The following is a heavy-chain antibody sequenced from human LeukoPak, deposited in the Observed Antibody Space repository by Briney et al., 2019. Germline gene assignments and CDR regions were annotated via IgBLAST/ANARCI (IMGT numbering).Heavy chain of an antibody. V-gene: IGHV3-30-3*01. Sequence: PGRSLSLSCPASGFTFSSYPMTWVRKAPGKGLEWVAVISYDGSNKYYADSVKGRFTISRDNSKNTLYLQMNSLRAEDTAVYYCARTVVGARRLSPAYYFDYWGQGTLVTVSS. D-gene: IGHD1-26*01. CDR1: GFTFSSYP. CDR2: ISYDGSNK. CDR3: ARTVVGARRLSPAYYFDY. J-gene: IGHJ4*02.